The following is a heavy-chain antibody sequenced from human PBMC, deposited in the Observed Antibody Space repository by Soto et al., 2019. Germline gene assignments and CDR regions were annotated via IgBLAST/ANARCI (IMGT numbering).Heavy chain of an antibody. Sequence: LRLSCAASGFTFSTYSMNWVRQAPGKGLEWISYITSSSTTIYYADSVKGRFTISRDNAKNSLYLQMNSLRDEDTAVYYCARDNGLAGSFDPWGPGTLVTVSS. V-gene: IGHV3-48*02. CDR2: ITSSSTTI. CDR1: GFTFSTYS. CDR3: ARDNGLAGSFDP. D-gene: IGHD6-13*01. J-gene: IGHJ5*02.